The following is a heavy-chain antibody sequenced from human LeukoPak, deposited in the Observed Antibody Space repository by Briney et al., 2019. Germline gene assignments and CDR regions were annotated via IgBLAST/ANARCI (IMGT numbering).Heavy chain of an antibody. J-gene: IGHJ4*02. D-gene: IGHD6-19*01. V-gene: IGHV4-4*02. CDR2: IYHSGST. CDR3: ARVNSVAGLDY. Sequence: PGGSLRLSCAASGFIFSSYAMSWVRQPPGKGLEWIGEIYHSGSTNYNPSLKSRVTISVDKSKNQFSLKLSSVTAADTAVYYCARVNSVAGLDYWGQGTLVTVSS. CDR1: GFIFSSYAM.